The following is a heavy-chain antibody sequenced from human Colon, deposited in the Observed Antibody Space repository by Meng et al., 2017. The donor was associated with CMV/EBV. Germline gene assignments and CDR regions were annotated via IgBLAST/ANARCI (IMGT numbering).Heavy chain of an antibody. J-gene: IGHJ6*02. V-gene: IGHV1-18*01. Sequence: ASVKVSCKASGYTFTSFAVNWVRQAPGRGLEWLGWISAYNDDTHYAQKFQGRLTMTTDASTITAYMELRSLRSDDTAVYYCARETSRLGDFWSGFSFSYYFSGMDVWGQGTTVTVSS. CDR2: ISAYNDDT. CDR3: ARETSRLGDFWSGFSFSYYFSGMDV. D-gene: IGHD3-3*01. CDR1: GYTFTSFA.